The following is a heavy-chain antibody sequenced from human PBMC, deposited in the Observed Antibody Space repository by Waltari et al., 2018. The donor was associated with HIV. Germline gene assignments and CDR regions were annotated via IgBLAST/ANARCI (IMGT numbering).Heavy chain of an antibody. Sequence: QVQLEESGGGVVQSGRSLRLTCVASGFNFSTFGMHWFRQAPGKGLEWVAVISYDGHNKQYADSVKGRFTISRDNSNSTLFLQMSSLRPDDTAVYYCAKDLVTRGFFYFYGMHVWGQGTTVTVSS. J-gene: IGHJ6*02. CDR3: AKDLVTRGFFYFYGMHV. D-gene: IGHD3-10*01. CDR2: ISYDGHNK. V-gene: IGHV3-30*18. CDR1: GFNFSTFG.